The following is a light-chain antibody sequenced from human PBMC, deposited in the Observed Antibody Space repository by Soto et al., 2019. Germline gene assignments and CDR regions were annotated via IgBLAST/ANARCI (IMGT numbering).Light chain of an antibody. J-gene: IGLJ3*02. V-gene: IGLV2-23*01. CDR2: EGS. CDR1: SSDVGTYNL. CDR3: CSYAGSSTLV. Sequence: QSALTQPASVSGSPGQSITISCTGTSSDVGTYNLVSWYQQHPGKAPKLMIYEGSKRPSGLSNRFSGSKSGNTASLTISGLQAEDEADYYCCSYAGSSTLVSGGGTKVTVL.